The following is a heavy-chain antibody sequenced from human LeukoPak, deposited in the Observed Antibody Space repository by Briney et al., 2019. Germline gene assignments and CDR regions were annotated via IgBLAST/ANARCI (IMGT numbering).Heavy chain of an antibody. CDR1: GFTFSSYG. J-gene: IGHJ4*02. CDR2: IRYDGSNK. Sequence: GGSLRLSCAASGFTFSSYGMHWVRQAPGKGLEWVAFIRYDGSNKYYADSVKGRFTISRDNSKNTLYLQMNSLRAEDTALYYCTRGSYYDSSGYSGVRLFDYWGQGTPVTVPS. CDR3: TRGSYYDSSGYSGVRLFDY. V-gene: IGHV3-30*02. D-gene: IGHD3-22*01.